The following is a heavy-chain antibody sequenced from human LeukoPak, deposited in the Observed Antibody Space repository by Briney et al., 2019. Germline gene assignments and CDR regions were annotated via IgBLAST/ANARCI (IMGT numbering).Heavy chain of an antibody. Sequence: KYSQTLSLTCAISGDSVSSNSAAWNWITQSPSRGLEWLGRTYYRSKWYNDYAVSVKSRITINPDTSKNQFSLQLNSVTPEDTAVYYCARGPRYCSGGSCYSGNWFDPWGQGTLVTVSS. V-gene: IGHV6-1*01. D-gene: IGHD2-15*01. CDR1: GDSVSSNSAA. CDR2: TYYRSKWYN. J-gene: IGHJ5*02. CDR3: ARGPRYCSGGSCYSGNWFDP.